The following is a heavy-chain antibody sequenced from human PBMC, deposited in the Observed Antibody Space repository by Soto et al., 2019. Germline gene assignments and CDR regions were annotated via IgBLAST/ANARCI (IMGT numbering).Heavy chain of an antibody. CDR2: IYYSGST. CDR3: AREGAYIFTGYYFSRYFVL. V-gene: IGHV4-59*01. CDR1: GGSISSYY. Sequence: QVQLQESGPGLVKPSETLSLTCTVSGGSISSYYWSWIRQPPGKGLEWIGYIYYSGSTNYNPSLKSRVTISVDTSKNQFSLKLSSVTAAYTAVYYCAREGAYIFTGYYFSRYFVLWGRGTLVTVSS. J-gene: IGHJ2*01. D-gene: IGHD3-9*01.